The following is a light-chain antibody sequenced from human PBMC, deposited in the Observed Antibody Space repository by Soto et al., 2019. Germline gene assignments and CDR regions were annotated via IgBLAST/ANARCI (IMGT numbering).Light chain of an antibody. CDR3: QQYGSSPWT. V-gene: IGKV3-20*01. CDR2: DAS. Sequence: EIVLTQSPGTLSLSPGERATLSCRASQSVSSSYLAWYQQKPGQAPRLFIYDASSRATGIPDRFSGSGSGTDFTLTISRLEPEDFAVYYCQQYGSSPWTFGQGTKVEIK. CDR1: QSVSSSY. J-gene: IGKJ1*01.